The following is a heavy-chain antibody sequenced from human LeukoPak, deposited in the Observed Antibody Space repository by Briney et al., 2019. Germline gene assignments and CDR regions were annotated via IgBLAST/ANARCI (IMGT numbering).Heavy chain of an antibody. Sequence: GGSLRLSCVASGFSFNTYWLSWVRQAPGKGREWVANINPDGGKKYYVDSVKGRFTISRDNAKNSLYLQMNSLRAEDTAVYYCARDGKTYYDFWSGYYYWGQGTLVTVSS. V-gene: IGHV3-7*01. CDR1: GFSFNTYW. CDR3: ARDGKTYYDFWSGYYY. D-gene: IGHD3-3*01. J-gene: IGHJ4*02. CDR2: INPDGGKK.